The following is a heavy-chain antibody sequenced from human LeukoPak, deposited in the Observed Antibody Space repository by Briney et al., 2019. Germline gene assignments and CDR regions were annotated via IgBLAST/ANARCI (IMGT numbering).Heavy chain of an antibody. V-gene: IGHV4-59*01. D-gene: IGHD2/OR15-2a*01. CDR2: IYYSGST. CDR3: ARLHVRGWFDP. Sequence: SETLSLTCTVSGGSISSYYWSWIRQPPGKGLEWIGYIYYSGSTNYNPSLRSRVTIPVDTSKNQFSLKLSSVTAADTAVYYCARLHVRGWFDPWGQGTLVTVSS. CDR1: GGSISSYY. J-gene: IGHJ5*02.